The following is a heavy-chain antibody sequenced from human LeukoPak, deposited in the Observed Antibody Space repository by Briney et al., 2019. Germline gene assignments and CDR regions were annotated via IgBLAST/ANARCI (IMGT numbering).Heavy chain of an antibody. Sequence: SETLSLTCTVSGGSISSYYWSWIRQPPGKGREWIWYIYYSGSTNYNPSLKSRVTISVDTSKNQFSLKLSSVTAADTAVYYCARVRIVVVPATANYAFDIWGQGTMVTVSS. J-gene: IGHJ3*02. CDR3: ARVRIVVVPATANYAFDI. V-gene: IGHV4-59*08. D-gene: IGHD2-2*01. CDR1: GGSISSYY. CDR2: IYYSGST.